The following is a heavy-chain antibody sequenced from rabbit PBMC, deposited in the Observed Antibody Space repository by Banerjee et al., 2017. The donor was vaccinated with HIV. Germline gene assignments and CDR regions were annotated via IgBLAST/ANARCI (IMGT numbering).Heavy chain of an antibody. CDR3: ARDLYRVGYAGAGYAFNL. J-gene: IGHJ4*01. CDR1: GFDFSSYY. Sequence: QEQLKESGGGLVQPGGSLKLSCKASGFDFSSYYMSWVRQAPGKGLELIACIYTSSGSTWYASWVNGRFTITSNTNQNTVDLKMTSLTAADTATYFCARDLYRVGYAGAGYAFNLWGPGTLVTVS. D-gene: IGHD4-2*01. CDR2: IYTSSGST. V-gene: IGHV1S43*01.